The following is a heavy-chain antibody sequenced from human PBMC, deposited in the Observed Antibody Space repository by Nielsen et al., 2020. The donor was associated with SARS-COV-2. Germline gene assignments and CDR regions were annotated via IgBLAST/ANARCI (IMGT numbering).Heavy chain of an antibody. Sequence: ASVKVSCKASGYTFTAYYMHWVRQAPGQGLEWMGQINPNSGGTNYAQKFQGWVTMTRDTSISTAYMELSRLRSDDTAVYYCARDSPTYYYDSSGYYYSDYYYYGMDVWGQGTTVTVSS. V-gene: IGHV1-2*04. D-gene: IGHD3-22*01. CDR3: ARDSPTYYYDSSGYYYSDYYYYGMDV. J-gene: IGHJ6*02. CDR1: GYTFTAYY. CDR2: INPNSGGT.